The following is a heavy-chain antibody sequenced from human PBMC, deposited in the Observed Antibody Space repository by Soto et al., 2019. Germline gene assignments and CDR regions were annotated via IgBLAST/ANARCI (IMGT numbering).Heavy chain of an antibody. D-gene: IGHD3-10*01. J-gene: IGHJ6*02. Sequence: SETLSLTCTVSGGSISSSSYYWGWIRQPPGKGLEWIGSIYYSGSTYYNPSLKSRVTISVDTSKNQFSLKLSSVTAADTAVYYCARAGGEESKRRLHPEELYYYYGMDVWGQGTTVTVSS. V-gene: IGHV4-39*01. CDR2: IYYSGST. CDR3: ARAGGEESKRRLHPEELYYYYGMDV. CDR1: GGSISSSSYY.